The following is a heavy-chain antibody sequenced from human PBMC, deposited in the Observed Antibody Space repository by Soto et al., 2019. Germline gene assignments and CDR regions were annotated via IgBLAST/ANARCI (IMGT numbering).Heavy chain of an antibody. V-gene: IGHV4-30-2*01. Sequence: SETLSLTCAVSGGSISSGGYSWSWIRQPPGKGLEWIGYIYHSGSTYYNPSLKSRVTISVDRSKNQFSLKLSSVTAADTAVYYCARGPPGPDDFWSGYYQSPYFDYWGQGTLVTVSS. D-gene: IGHD3-3*01. J-gene: IGHJ4*02. CDR1: GGSISSGGYS. CDR2: IYHSGST. CDR3: ARGPPGPDDFWSGYYQSPYFDY.